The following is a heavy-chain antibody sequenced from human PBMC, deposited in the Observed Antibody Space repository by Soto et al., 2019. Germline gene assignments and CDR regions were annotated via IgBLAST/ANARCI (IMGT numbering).Heavy chain of an antibody. CDR2: ISGSGGST. D-gene: IGHD2-15*01. J-gene: IGHJ4*02. Sequence: GSLRLSCAASGFTFSSYAMSRVRQAPGKGLEWVSLISGSGGSTYYTDSVKGRFTISRDNSKNTLYLQMSSLRVEDTAVYYCARDGYCSGGSCYSVPVFDYWGQGTLVTGSS. CDR1: GFTFSSYA. CDR3: ARDGYCSGGSCYSVPVFDY. V-gene: IGHV3-23*01.